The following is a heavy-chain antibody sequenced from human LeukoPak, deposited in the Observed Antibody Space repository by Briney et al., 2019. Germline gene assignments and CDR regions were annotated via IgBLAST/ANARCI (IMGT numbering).Heavy chain of an antibody. CDR1: GGSISSSNW. CDR2: IYHSGST. D-gene: IGHD6-13*01. V-gene: IGHV4-4*02. J-gene: IGHJ4*02. Sequence: PSGTLSLTCAVSGGSISSSNWWSWVRQPPGKGLEWIGEIYHSGSTNYNPSLKSRVTISVDKSKNQFSLKLSSVTAADTAVYYCARAPRHSIAAAGSSIDYWGQGTLVIVSS. CDR3: ARAPRHSIAAAGSSIDY.